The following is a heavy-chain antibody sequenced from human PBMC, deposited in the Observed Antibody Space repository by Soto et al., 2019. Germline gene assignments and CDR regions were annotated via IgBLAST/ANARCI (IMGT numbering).Heavy chain of an antibody. J-gene: IGHJ4*02. V-gene: IGHV3-23*01. CDR1: GFTFSNYG. CDR2: ISGGGTNT. D-gene: IGHD3-22*01. CDR3: AKYYYDSGYYRGTFDY. Sequence: GGSLRLSCAASGFTFSNYGMSWVRQAPGKGLEWVSGISGGGTNTIYADSVKGRFTISRDNSKKTVSLQMNSLRAEDTAVYYCAKYYYDSGYYRGTFDYWGQGTLVTVS.